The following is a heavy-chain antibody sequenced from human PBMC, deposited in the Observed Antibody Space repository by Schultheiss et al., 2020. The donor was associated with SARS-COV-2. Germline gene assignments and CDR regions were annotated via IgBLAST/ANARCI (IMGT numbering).Heavy chain of an antibody. CDR3: AKGDATYYYMDV. D-gene: IGHD5-12*01. Sequence: GGSLRLSCAASGFTFSSYAMSWVRQAPGKGLEWVSAISGSGGSTYYADSVKGRFTISRDNSKNTLYLQMNSLKTEDTAVYYCAKGDATYYYMDVWGKGTTVTVSS. CDR2: ISGSGGST. J-gene: IGHJ6*03. CDR1: GFTFSSYA. V-gene: IGHV3-23*01.